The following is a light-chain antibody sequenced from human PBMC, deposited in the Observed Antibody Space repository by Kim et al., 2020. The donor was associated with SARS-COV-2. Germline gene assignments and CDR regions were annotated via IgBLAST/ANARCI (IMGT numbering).Light chain of an antibody. CDR3: AAWDDSLGGWV. V-gene: IGLV1-47*01. CDR1: SSNFGSNY. Sequence: ELTQPPSASGTPGQRVTISCSGSSSNFGSNYVYWYQQLPGTAPILLIYRNNQRPSGVPDRFSGSKSGTSASLAISGLLSEDEADYYCAAWDDSLGGWVFGGGTQLTVL. CDR2: RNN. J-gene: IGLJ3*02.